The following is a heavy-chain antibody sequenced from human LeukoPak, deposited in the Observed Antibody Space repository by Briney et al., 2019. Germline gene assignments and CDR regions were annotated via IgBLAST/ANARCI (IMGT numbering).Heavy chain of an antibody. V-gene: IGHV3-74*01. J-gene: IGHJ4*02. CDR3: ARDLNWLLFDY. D-gene: IGHD3/OR15-3a*01. CDR1: GFTFSAYW. CDR2: VKYDGSTT. Sequence: GGSLRLSCAASGFTFSAYWMHWARQAPGKGPVWVSRVKYDGSTTAYADSVKGRFTISRDNTRNILYLEMNSLRVEDTAVYYCARDLNWLLFDYWGQGALVTVSS.